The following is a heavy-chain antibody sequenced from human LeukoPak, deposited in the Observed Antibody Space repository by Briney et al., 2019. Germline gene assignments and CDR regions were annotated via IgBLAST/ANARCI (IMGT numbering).Heavy chain of an antibody. CDR2: ISASGAVP. CDR3: ARSLIVASEDY. Sequence: GGSLRLSRAASGFRFDSFYMGWIRQVPGKGLDYIALISASGAVPYYAESVKGRFTISRDNAKNSVSLQMNSLSADDTAVYYCARSLIVASEDYWGQGTLVTVSS. CDR1: GFRFDSFY. D-gene: IGHD3-22*01. V-gene: IGHV3-11*04. J-gene: IGHJ4*02.